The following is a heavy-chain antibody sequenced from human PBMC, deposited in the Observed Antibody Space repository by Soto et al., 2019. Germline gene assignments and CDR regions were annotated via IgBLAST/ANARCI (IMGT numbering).Heavy chain of an antibody. CDR1: GESFSGYY. J-gene: IGHJ6*03. D-gene: IGHD2-2*01. CDR2: INHSGST. CDR3: ARGHIVVVPAAAYYYYYMDV. Sequence: QVQLQQWGAGLLKPSETLSLTCAVYGESFSGYYWSWIRQPPGKGLEWIGEINHSGSTNYNPSLKSRVPISVDTSKNQFSLKLTSVAAADTAVYYCARGHIVVVPAAAYYYYYMDVWGQGTMVTVSS. V-gene: IGHV4-34*01.